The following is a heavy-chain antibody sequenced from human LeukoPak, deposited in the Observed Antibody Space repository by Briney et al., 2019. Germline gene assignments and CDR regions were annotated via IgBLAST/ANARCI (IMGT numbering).Heavy chain of an antibody. CDR2: ISSDGSVT. CDR1: GFSFTNCW. CDR3: VRGSLRLPRSTPDY. Sequence: GGSLRLSCAVSGFSFTNCWMHWVRQDPGKGLVWVSYISSDGSVTKYADSVKGRFTISRDNAVNTLYLQMNSLRVEDTAVYYCVRGSLRLPRSTPDYWGQGTLVTVSS. D-gene: IGHD2-21*02. J-gene: IGHJ4*02. V-gene: IGHV3-74*03.